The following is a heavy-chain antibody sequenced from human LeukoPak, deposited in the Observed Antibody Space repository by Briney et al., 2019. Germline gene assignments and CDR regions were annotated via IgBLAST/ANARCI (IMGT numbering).Heavy chain of an antibody. J-gene: IGHJ6*03. CDR3: AKDGAWNYDLPYYYYYMDV. Sequence: GGSLRLSCAASGFTFSSYTMSWVRQAPGKGLEWVSAISGSGGSTYYADSVKGRFTISRDNSKNTLYLQMNSLRAEDTAVYYCAKDGAWNYDLPYYYYYMDVWGKGTTVTVSS. D-gene: IGHD1-7*01. CDR1: GFTFSSYT. V-gene: IGHV3-23*01. CDR2: ISGSGGST.